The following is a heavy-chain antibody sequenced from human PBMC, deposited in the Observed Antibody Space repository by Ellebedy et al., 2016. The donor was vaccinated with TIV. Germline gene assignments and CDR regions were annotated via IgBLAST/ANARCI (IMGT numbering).Heavy chain of an antibody. J-gene: IGHJ4*02. CDR1: GGSISSNY. CDR2: IYNSVIT. Sequence: MPSETLSLTYTVSGGSISSNYWDWIRQPPGKGLEWIGYIYNSVITNYNPSLKSRVTMSVDTSKRQLSLKLRSVTAADTAVYYCARRYSGSSYHYFDYWGQGTLVIVSS. V-gene: IGHV4-59*08. CDR3: ARRYSGSSYHYFDY. D-gene: IGHD1-26*01.